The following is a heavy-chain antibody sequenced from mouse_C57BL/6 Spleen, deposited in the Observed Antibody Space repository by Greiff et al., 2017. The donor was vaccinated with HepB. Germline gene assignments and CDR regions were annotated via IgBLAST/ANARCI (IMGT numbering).Heavy chain of an antibody. CDR3: TTSYDYDEGTYWYFDV. V-gene: IGHV14-4*01. CDR2: IDPENGDT. D-gene: IGHD2-4*01. Sequence: DVKLVESGAELVRPGASVKLSCTASGFNIKDDYMHWVKQRPEQGLEWIGWIDPENGDTEYASKFQGKATITADTSSNTAYLQLSSLTSEDTAVYYCTTSYDYDEGTYWYFDVWGTGTTVTVSS. CDR1: GFNIKDDY. J-gene: IGHJ1*03.